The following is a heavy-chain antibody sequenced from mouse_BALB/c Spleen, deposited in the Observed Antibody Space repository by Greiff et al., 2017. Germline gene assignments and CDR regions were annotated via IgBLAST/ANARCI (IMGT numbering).Heavy chain of an antibody. CDR3: ASGGYYGSNFAY. CDR2: ISDGGSYT. Sequence: EVMLVESGGGLVKPGGSLKLSCAASGFTFSDYYMYWVRQTPEKRLEWVATISDGGSYTYYPESVKGRFTITRDNAKNNLYLQMSSLKSEDTAMYYCASGGYYGSNFAYWGQGTLVTVSA. J-gene: IGHJ3*01. V-gene: IGHV5-4*02. D-gene: IGHD1-1*01. CDR1: GFTFSDYY.